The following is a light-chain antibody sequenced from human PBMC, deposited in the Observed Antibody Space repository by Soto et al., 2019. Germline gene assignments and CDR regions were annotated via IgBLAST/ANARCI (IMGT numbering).Light chain of an antibody. J-gene: IGLJ1*01. CDR1: SSDVGAYIY. Sequence: QSALTQPRSVSGSPGQSVTISCTGTSSDVGAYIYVSWYQQHPGKAPKLVIYEVTKRPSGVPDRVSASKSGNTASLTVSGLRAEDEADYYCSSYAGSNNFVFGSGTKLTVL. CDR2: EVT. CDR3: SSYAGSNNFV. V-gene: IGLV2-8*01.